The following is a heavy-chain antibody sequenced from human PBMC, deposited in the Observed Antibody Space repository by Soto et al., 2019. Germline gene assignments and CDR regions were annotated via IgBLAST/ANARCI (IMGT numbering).Heavy chain of an antibody. CDR3: ARERKVMDV. V-gene: IGHV1-8*01. CDR2: MNPNSGNT. Sequence: KLVQSGAEVKKPGASVKVSCQASGYTFTSYDINWVRQATGQGLEWMGWMNPNSGNTGYGQKFQGRVTMTRNTYIGTAYMELSRLRSEDTAVHYCARERKVMDVLGEGTTVTVSS. CDR1: GYTFTSYD. J-gene: IGHJ6*04.